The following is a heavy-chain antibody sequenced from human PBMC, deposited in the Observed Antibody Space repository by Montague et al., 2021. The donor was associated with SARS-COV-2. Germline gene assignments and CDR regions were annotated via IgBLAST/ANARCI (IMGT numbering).Heavy chain of an antibody. J-gene: IGHJ6*02. Sequence: PALVKPTQTLTLTCTFSGFSLSTSGMCVSWIRQPPGKALGWLALIDWDDDKYYSTSLKTRLTTSKDTSKNQVVLTMTNMDPVGTATYYCARMTTVTYPYYYYYGMDVWGQGTTVTVSS. D-gene: IGHD4-17*01. V-gene: IGHV2-70*01. CDR2: IDWDDDK. CDR3: ARMTTVTYPYYYYYGMDV. CDR1: GFSLSTSGMC.